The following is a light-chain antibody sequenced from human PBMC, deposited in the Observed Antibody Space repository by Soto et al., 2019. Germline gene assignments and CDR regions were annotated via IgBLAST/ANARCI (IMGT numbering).Light chain of an antibody. V-gene: IGKV3-20*01. J-gene: IGKJ3*01. CDR2: GAS. CDR1: QSVSSNY. Sequence: EIVMTQSPGTLSLSPGETATLSCRASQSVSSNYVAWFHQKPGQAPRLLIYGASSRATGVPDRFSASGFRTDFTLTISRLEPADFAVYYCQQYGRSNFTFGYET. CDR3: QQYGRSNFT.